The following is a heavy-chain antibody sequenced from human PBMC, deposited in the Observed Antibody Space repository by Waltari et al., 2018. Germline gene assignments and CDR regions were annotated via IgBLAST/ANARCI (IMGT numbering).Heavy chain of an antibody. CDR1: GYTFTGYY. CDR3: ARDGYYYGSHYYYGIDV. Sequence: QVQLVQSGAEVKKPGASVKVSCKASGYTFTGYYMHWVRQAPGQGLEWMGRINPNSGGTNYAQKFQGRVTITRDTSISTAYMELSRLRSYDTAVYYCARDGYYYGSHYYYGIDVWGQGTTVTVSS. J-gene: IGHJ6*02. CDR2: INPNSGGT. D-gene: IGHD3-10*01. V-gene: IGHV1-2*06.